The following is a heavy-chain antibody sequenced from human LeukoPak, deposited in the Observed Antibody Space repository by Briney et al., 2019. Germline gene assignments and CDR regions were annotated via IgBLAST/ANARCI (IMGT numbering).Heavy chain of an antibody. CDR3: AKWGDYDVLTGYYVSDY. J-gene: IGHJ4*02. CDR2: ITGSGSGI. Sequence: PGASLRLSCAASGFTFSNYAMSWVRQAPGKGLEWASAITGSGSGIYYADSMKSRFTISRDNSKNTLYLQINSLRAEDTAVYYCAKWGDYDVLTGYYVSDYWGQGTLVTVSS. V-gene: IGHV3-23*01. D-gene: IGHD3-9*01. CDR1: GFTFSNYA.